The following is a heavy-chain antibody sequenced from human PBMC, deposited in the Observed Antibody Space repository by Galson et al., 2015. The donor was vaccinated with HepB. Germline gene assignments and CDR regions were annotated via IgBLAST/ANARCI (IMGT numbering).Heavy chain of an antibody. CDR1: GYTLGELS. V-gene: IGHV1-24*01. Sequence: SVKVSCKVSGYTLGELSMSWVRQAPGKGLEWMGGFDPENGETVYAQEFQGRVTLTEATTTDTAYMDLNSLRSEDTAVYYCATRVDGSYFHFDYWGQGTLVTVSS. J-gene: IGHJ4*01. CDR3: ATRVDGSYFHFDY. CDR2: FDPENGET. D-gene: IGHD1-26*01.